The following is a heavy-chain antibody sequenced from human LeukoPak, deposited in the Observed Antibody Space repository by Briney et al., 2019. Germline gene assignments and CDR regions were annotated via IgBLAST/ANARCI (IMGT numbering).Heavy chain of an antibody. CDR3: ARVPVRFGEFNFYYYYYGMDV. CDR2: IYYSGST. CDR1: GGSISSYY. V-gene: IGHV4-59*12. J-gene: IGHJ6*02. D-gene: IGHD3-10*01. Sequence: KPSETLSLTCTVSGGSISSYYWSWIRQPPGKGLEWIGYIYYSGSTNYNPSLKSRVTISVDTSKNQFSLKLSSVTAADTAVYYCARVPVRFGEFNFYYYYYGMDVWGQGTTVTVSS.